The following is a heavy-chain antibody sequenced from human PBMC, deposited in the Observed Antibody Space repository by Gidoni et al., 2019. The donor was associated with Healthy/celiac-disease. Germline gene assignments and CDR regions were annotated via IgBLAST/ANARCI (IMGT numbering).Heavy chain of an antibody. V-gene: IGHV3-48*03. J-gene: IGHJ4*02. CDR1: GFSFSSYE. D-gene: IGHD3-10*01. CDR3: ARDRSFGLSDY. CDR2: ISYSGTTI. Sequence: EVQLVESGGGLVQPGGSLSLSCAASGFSFSSYEMNWVRQAPGKGLEWVSYISYSGTTIYYADSVKGRFTISRDNAKNSLYLQMNSLRAEDTAVYYCARDRSFGLSDYWGQGTLVTVSS.